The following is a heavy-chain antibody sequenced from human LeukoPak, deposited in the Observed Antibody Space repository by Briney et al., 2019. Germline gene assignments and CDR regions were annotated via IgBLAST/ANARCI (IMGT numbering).Heavy chain of an antibody. V-gene: IGHV1-8*01. J-gene: IGHJ4*02. CDR3: ARPGRSYYYDSSGYYYFDY. D-gene: IGHD3-22*01. CDR2: MNPNSGNT. CDR1: GYTFTSYD. Sequence: GASVKVSCKASGYTFTSYDINWVRQATGQGLEWMGWMNPNSGNTGYAQKFQGRVTMTTDTSTSTAYMELRSLRSDDTAVYYCARPGRSYYYDSSGYYYFDYWGQGTLVTVSS.